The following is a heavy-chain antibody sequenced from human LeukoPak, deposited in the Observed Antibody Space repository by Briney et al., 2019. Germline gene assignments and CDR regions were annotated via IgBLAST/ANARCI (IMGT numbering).Heavy chain of an antibody. J-gene: IGHJ4*02. CDR1: GFTFGDYA. V-gene: IGHV3-49*04. CDR3: SNSGYDYPQASLDYFDY. D-gene: IGHD5-12*01. CDR2: IRSKAYGGTT. Sequence: PGGSLRLSCTASGFTFGDYAMSWVRQAPGKGLEWVGFIRSKAYGGTTEYAASVKGRFTISRDDSKSIAYLQMNSLKTEDTAVYYCSNSGYDYPQASLDYFDYWGQGTLFTFSS.